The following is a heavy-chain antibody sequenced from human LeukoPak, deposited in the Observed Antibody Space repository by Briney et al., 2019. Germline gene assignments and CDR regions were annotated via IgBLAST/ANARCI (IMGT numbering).Heavy chain of an antibody. V-gene: IGHV3-43*02. CDR3: ARGGTSAAGIDY. CDR1: GFTFDDYA. J-gene: IGHJ4*02. CDR2: ISGDGRDA. Sequence: GGSLRLSCAASGFTFDDYAMHWVRQAPGKGLEWVSLISGDGRDAYYGDFVKGRFTISRDNSKNTLYLQMNSLRAEDTAVYYCARGGTSAAGIDYWGQGTLVTVSS. D-gene: IGHD6-13*01.